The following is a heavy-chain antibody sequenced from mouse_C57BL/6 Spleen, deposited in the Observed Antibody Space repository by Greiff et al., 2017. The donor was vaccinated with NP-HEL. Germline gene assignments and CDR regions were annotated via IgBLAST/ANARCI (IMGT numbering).Heavy chain of an antibody. V-gene: IGHV1-22*01. Sequence: EVQLQQSGPELVKPGASVKMSCKASGYTFTDYNMHWVKQSHGKSLEWIGYINPNTGGTSYNQKFKGKATLTVNKSSSTAYMELRSLTSEDSAVYYCARTSYGSSYWYFEVWGTGTTVTVSS. CDR2: INPNTGGT. CDR3: ARTSYGSSYWYFEV. CDR1: GYTFTDYN. J-gene: IGHJ1*03. D-gene: IGHD1-1*01.